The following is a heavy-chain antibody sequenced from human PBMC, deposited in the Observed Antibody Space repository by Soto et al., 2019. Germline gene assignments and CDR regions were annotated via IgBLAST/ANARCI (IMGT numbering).Heavy chain of an antibody. Sequence: QVQLVQSGAEVKQPGSSVKVSCKTSGGTFSTYAIYWVRQAPGQGLEWMGAIIPLFGTADYAQKFQGRVTITAEESTSTASMELSSLRSEDTAVYYCARPKGSYSSGYYYFVYWGQGTLVTVSS. V-gene: IGHV1-69*01. J-gene: IGHJ4*02. D-gene: IGHD6-19*01. CDR2: IIPLFGTA. CDR1: GGTFSTYA. CDR3: ARPKGSYSSGYYYFVY.